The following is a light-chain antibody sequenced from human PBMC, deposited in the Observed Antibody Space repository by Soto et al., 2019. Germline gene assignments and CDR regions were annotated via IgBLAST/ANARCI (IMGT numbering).Light chain of an antibody. J-gene: IGKJ1*01. CDR3: QQYGSSPRT. CDR1: PSVSSSY. V-gene: IGKV3-20*01. Sequence: EIVLTQSPGTLSLSPVERATLSCRASPSVSSSYLAWYLQKPGQAPRLLIYGASTRATGIPDRFSGSGSGTDFTLTISRLEPEDFAVYYCQQYGSSPRTFGQGTKVDIK. CDR2: GAS.